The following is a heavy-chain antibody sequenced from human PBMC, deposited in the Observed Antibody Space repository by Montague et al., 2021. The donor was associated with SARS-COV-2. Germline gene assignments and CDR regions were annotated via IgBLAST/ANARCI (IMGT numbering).Heavy chain of an antibody. CDR2: ISSSTTYT. V-gene: IGHV3-11*06. J-gene: IGHJ5*02. Sequence: YLSLSFSASGFNFSDYYITWVRQAPGKGLEWVAYISSSTTYTNYADSLKGRFTISRDNTKKSVYLQMNRLRAEDTGVYYCAREGHLATRPGWSNWFDPWGQGTLVTVSS. CDR3: AREGHLATRPGWSNWFDP. CDR1: GFNFSDYY. D-gene: IGHD6-6*01.